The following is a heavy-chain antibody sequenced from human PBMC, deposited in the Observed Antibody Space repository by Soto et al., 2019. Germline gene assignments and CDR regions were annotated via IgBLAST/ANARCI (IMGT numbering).Heavy chain of an antibody. D-gene: IGHD2-21*02. CDR1: GFRFSTYR. V-gene: IGHV3-7*01. CDR2: IKQDANEM. J-gene: IGHJ4*02. Sequence: EVQVVESGGGLVQPGGSLRLSCAASGFRFSTYRMSWVRQAPGKGLEWLANIKQDANEMYYVDSVKGRFTISGDSAKNALFLIMDSLRVEDTAVYYCARDPAYCGGDCYSYYFDYWGQGTLVTVSS. CDR3: ARDPAYCGGDCYSYYFDY.